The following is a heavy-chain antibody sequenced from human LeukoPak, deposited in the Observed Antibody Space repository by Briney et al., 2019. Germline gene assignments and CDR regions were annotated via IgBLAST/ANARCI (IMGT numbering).Heavy chain of an antibody. D-gene: IGHD6-13*01. Sequence: GGSLRLSCAAPGFTFSSYGMHWVRQAPGKGLEWVAVIWYDGSNKYYADAVKGRFTISRDNSKNTLYLQMNSLKAEDTAVYYCAKEGIAAAGVYWGQGTLVTVSS. CDR2: IWYDGSNK. CDR3: AKEGIAAAGVY. J-gene: IGHJ4*02. CDR1: GFTFSSYG. V-gene: IGHV3-33*06.